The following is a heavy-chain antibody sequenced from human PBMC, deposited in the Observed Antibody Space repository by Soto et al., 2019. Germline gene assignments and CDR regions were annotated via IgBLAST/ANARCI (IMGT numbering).Heavy chain of an antibody. Sequence: QVQLQESGPGLVKPSETLSLTCTVSGGSISSYYWSWIRQPPGKGLEWIGYIFYSGSTNYNPSLKSRVTISVGTSKNLFSLKLSSVTAADTAVYYCTRDGGTNGMDVWGQGTTVTVSS. J-gene: IGHJ6*02. CDR1: GGSISSYY. V-gene: IGHV4-59*01. CDR3: TRDGGTNGMDV. CDR2: IFYSGST. D-gene: IGHD3-3*01.